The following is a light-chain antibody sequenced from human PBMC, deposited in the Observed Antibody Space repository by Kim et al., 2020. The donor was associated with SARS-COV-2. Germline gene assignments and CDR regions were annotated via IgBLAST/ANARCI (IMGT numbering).Light chain of an antibody. CDR2: SAS. V-gene: IGKV1-27*01. CDR1: QGISNS. J-gene: IGKJ1*01. CDR3: QKYNAAPWA. Sequence: ASVGDRVTITCRASQGISNSLAWYQQKPGKVPKVLIYSASALQSGVPSRFSGSGSGTDFTLTISSLQPEDVATYYCQKYNAAPWAFGQGTKVDIK.